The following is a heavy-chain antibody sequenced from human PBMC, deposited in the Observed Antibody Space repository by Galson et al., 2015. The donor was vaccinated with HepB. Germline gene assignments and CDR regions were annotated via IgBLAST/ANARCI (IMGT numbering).Heavy chain of an antibody. CDR3: ARDSRLELRLNNYFSYGMDV. CDR1: GYTFTNYG. CDR2: ISAYNGYT. Sequence: SVKVSCKASGYTFTNYGVTWVRQAPGQGLEWMGWISAYNGYTDHAQKFQGRVTMTTDTATTTAHMELRNLRSDDTAVYYCARDSRLELRLNNYFSYGMDVWGQGSAVTVS. J-gene: IGHJ6*02. V-gene: IGHV1-18*01. D-gene: IGHD1-1*01.